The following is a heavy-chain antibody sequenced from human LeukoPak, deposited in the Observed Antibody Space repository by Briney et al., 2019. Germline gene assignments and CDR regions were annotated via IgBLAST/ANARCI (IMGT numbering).Heavy chain of an antibody. V-gene: IGHV1-2*02. J-gene: IGHJ4*02. CDR1: RYTFTSYD. Sequence: ASVKVSCKASRYTFTSYDINWVRQAPGQGLEWMGWINPNSGGTNYAQKFQGRVTMTRDTSISTAYMELSRLRSDDTAVYYCATSSGWYLIDYWGQGTLVTVSS. D-gene: IGHD6-19*01. CDR2: INPNSGGT. CDR3: ATSSGWYLIDY.